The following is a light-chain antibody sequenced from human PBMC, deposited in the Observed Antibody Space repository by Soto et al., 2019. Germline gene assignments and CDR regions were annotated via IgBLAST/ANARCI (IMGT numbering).Light chain of an antibody. CDR2: GAS. CDR1: QTVNSDY. V-gene: IGKV3-20*01. Sequence: EIVLTQSPGTLSLSPGETATLSCRASQTVNSDYLAWFQQKPGQAPRLLIYGASSRATGIPDRFSGSGSGTDFTLTISGLEPEDSAAYYCQRHGATFGQGTKVDIK. J-gene: IGKJ1*01. CDR3: QRHGAT.